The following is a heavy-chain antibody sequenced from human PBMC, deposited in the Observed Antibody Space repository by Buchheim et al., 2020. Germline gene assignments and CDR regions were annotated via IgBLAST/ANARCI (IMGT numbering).Heavy chain of an antibody. CDR1: GFTFSSYG. V-gene: IGHV3-30*02. CDR3: ARPGDTAMVYALDY. J-gene: IGHJ4*02. CDR2: IRYDGSNK. D-gene: IGHD5-18*01. Sequence: QVQLVESGGGVVQPGRSLRLSCAASGFTFSSYGMHWVRQAPGKGLEWVAFIRYDGSNKYYADSVKGRFTISRDNSKNTLYLQMNSLRAEDTAVYYCARPGDTAMVYALDYWGQGTL.